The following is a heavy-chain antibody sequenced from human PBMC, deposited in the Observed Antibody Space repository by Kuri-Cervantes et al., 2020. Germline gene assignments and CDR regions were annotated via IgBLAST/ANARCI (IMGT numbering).Heavy chain of an antibody. V-gene: IGHV4-30-4*01. CDR1: GGSISSGDYY. D-gene: IGHD6-13*01. Sequence: LRLSCTVSGGSISSGDYYWSWIRQPPGKGLEWIGYIYYSGSTYYNPSLKSRVTISVDTSKNQFSLKLSSVTAADTAVYYCARANGYSSSWGFDPWDQGTLVTVSS. CDR2: IYYSGST. J-gene: IGHJ5*02. CDR3: ARANGYSSSWGFDP.